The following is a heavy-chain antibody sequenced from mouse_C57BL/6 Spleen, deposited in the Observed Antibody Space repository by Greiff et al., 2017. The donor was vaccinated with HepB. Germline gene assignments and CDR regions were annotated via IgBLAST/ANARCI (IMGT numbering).Heavy chain of an antibody. D-gene: IGHD2-3*01. CDR1: GYAFTNYL. J-gene: IGHJ2*01. V-gene: IGHV1-54*01. CDR2: INPGSGGT. CDR3: ARDGGYPYYFDY. Sequence: QVQLQQSGAELVRPGPSVKVSCKASGYAFTNYLIEWVKQRPGQGLEWIGVINPGSGGTNYNEKFKGKATLTADKASSTAYMQLSSLTSEDSAVYFCARDGGYPYYFDYWGQGTTLTVSS.